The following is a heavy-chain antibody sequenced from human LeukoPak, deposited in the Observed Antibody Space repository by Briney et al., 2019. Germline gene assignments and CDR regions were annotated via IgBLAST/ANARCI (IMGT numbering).Heavy chain of an antibody. CDR2: ISWNSGSI. V-gene: IGHV3-9*01. J-gene: IGHJ6*03. CDR3: AKDASTSLYAVGSWLQGYYYYYMDV. Sequence: GGSLRLSCAASGFTFDDYAMHWVRQAPGKGLEWVSGISWNSGSIGYADSVKGRFTISRDNSKNTLYLQMSSLRAEDTAVYYCAKDASTSLYAVGSWLQGYYYYYMDVWGKGTTVTVSS. CDR1: GFTFDDYA. D-gene: IGHD5-24*01.